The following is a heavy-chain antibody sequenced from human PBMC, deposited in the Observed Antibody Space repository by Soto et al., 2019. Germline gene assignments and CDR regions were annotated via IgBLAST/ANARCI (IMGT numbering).Heavy chain of an antibody. D-gene: IGHD3-3*01. CDR2: IYYSGST. Sequence: SETLSLTCTVSGGSISSSSYYWGWIRQPPGKGLEWIGSIYYSGSTYYNPSLKSRVTISVDTSKNQFSLKLSSVTAADTAVYYCARHDLNYDFWSGYSILNWFDPWGQGTLVTVSS. CDR3: ARHDLNYDFWSGYSILNWFDP. CDR1: GGSISSSSYY. V-gene: IGHV4-39*01. J-gene: IGHJ5*02.